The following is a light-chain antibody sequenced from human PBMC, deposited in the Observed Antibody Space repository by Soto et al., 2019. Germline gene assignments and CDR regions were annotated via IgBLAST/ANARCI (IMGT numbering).Light chain of an antibody. Sequence: QSALTQPASVSGSPGQSITISCTGTSNDVGNYNYVSWFQQHPGKPPKLMIYEVTNRPSGVSHRFSGSKAGITASLTISGLQPEDEADYYCSSYTTNTTLVFGTGTKVTVL. CDR3: SSYTTNTTLV. J-gene: IGLJ1*01. V-gene: IGLV2-14*01. CDR2: EVT. CDR1: SNDVGNYNY.